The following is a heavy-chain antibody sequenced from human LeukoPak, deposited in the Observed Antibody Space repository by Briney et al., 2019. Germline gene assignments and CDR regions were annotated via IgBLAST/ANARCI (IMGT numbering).Heavy chain of an antibody. J-gene: IGHJ4*02. Sequence: GESLKISCKGSGYSFTSYWIGWVRQMPGKGLEWMGIIYPGDSDTRYSPSFQGQVTISADKSISTAYLQWSSLKASDTAMYYCAGHSAACFSGSYYGCGLYFDYWGQGTLVTVSS. CDR1: GYSFTSYW. D-gene: IGHD1-26*01. V-gene: IGHV5-51*01. CDR2: IYPGDSDT. CDR3: AGHSAACFSGSYYGCGLYFDY.